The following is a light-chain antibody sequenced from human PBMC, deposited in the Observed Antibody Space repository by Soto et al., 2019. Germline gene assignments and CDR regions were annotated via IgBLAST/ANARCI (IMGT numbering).Light chain of an antibody. J-gene: IGKJ2*01. Sequence: EVVLTQSPGTLSLSPGERATLSCRPSRSIVSSSLHWYQQMVGQAPRRLIAGSYTRATGIPDRFSGSASGTDFTLTISSLQPEYFPVYYCQPYGSGWPTSGQGTKL. CDR3: QPYGSGWPT. V-gene: IGKV3-20*01. CDR2: GSY. CDR1: RSIVSSS.